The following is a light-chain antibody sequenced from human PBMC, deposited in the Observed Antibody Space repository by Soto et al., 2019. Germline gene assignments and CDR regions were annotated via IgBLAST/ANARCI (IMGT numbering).Light chain of an antibody. CDR1: SSDVGGYNY. CDR2: DVS. Sequence: QSVLTQPASVSGSPGQSITISCTGTSSDVGGYNYVSWYQQHPGKAPKLMIYDVSYRPSGVSNRFSGSKSGNTASLTISGLQAEDEADYYCSSYTSSSTLFGTGTKLTVL. V-gene: IGLV2-14*01. J-gene: IGLJ1*01. CDR3: SSYTSSSTL.